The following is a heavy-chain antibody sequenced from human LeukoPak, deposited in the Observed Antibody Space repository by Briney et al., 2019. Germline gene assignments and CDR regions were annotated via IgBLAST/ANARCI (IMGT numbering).Heavy chain of an antibody. V-gene: IGHV3-23*01. CDR3: AKGFSWKAAGQGGWFDP. D-gene: IGHD6-13*01. J-gene: IGHJ5*02. CDR2: ISGSGGST. Sequence: PGGSLRLSCAASGFTFSSYAMSWVRQAPGKGLEWVSAISGSGGSTYYADSVKGRFTISRDNSKNTLYLQMNSLRAEDTAVYYCAKGFSWKAAGQGGWFDPWGQGTLVTVSS. CDR1: GFTFSSYA.